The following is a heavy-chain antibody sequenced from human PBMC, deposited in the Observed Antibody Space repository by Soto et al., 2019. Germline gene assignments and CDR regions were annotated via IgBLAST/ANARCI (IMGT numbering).Heavy chain of an antibody. D-gene: IGHD3-3*01. CDR1: GFTVSNLY. V-gene: IGHV3-66*01. CDR3: ARDTLGGAYAFLH. Sequence: EVQLVESGGGLVQPGGSLRLSCAASGFTVSNLYMTWVRQAPGKGLQWVAVISSGGSTYYADSVKGRFTISRDNSKNTLYLEMNSLRAEDTAVYYCARDTLGGAYAFLHGGQGTLVTVSS. CDR2: ISSGGST. J-gene: IGHJ4*02.